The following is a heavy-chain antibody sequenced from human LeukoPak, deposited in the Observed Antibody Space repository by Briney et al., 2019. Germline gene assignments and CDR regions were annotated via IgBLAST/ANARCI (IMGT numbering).Heavy chain of an antibody. J-gene: IGHJ4*02. CDR2: INHSGST. Sequence: PSETLSLTCAVYGGSFSGYYWSWIRQPPGKGLEWIGEINHSGSTNYNPSLKSRATISVDTSKNQFSLKLSSVTAADTAVYYCARGLQVAGDFDYWGQGTLVTVSS. CDR1: GGSFSGYY. CDR3: ARGLQVAGDFDY. D-gene: IGHD5-12*01. V-gene: IGHV4-34*01.